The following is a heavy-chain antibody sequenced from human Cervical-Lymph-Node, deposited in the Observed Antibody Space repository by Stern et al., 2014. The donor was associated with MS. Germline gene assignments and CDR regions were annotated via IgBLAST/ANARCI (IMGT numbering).Heavy chain of an antibody. CDR2: LYENGNT. J-gene: IGHJ3*01. Sequence: QVQLVESDPGLVKPSQTLSLTCVVSGDSISSGGYYWSWIRPHPGKGLEWIGYLYENGNTYFNPSLESRVTLSVDTSKDQFSLKLHSVTAADTAVYYCARAKTLYGIKTDAFEVWGQGTRVTVSS. CDR1: GDSISSGGYY. V-gene: IGHV4-31*11. D-gene: IGHD1-1*01. CDR3: ARAKTLYGIKTDAFEV.